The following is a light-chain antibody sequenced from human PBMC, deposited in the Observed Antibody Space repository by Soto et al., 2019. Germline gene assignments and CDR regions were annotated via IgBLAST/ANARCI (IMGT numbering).Light chain of an antibody. V-gene: IGKV1-5*03. CDR3: QHYNSYSEA. Sequence: DIQITQCPSTVSESVVDSVAFTCRASQSISTWLAWYQQKPGKAPKLLIYKASTLKSGVPSRFSGSGSGTEFTLTISSLQPDDFATYYCQHYNSYSEAFGQGTKVDI. J-gene: IGKJ1*01. CDR1: QSISTW. CDR2: KAS.